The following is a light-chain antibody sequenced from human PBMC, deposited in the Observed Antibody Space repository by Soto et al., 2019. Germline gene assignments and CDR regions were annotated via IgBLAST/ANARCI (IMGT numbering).Light chain of an antibody. Sequence: DIQMTQSPSTLSASVGDRVTITCRASQSISRLLAWYQQKPGKAPKLLIYDASSLESGVSSRFSGSGSGTEFTLTISSLQPDDFATYYCQQYNSYPSFGQGTRLEIK. V-gene: IGKV1-5*01. J-gene: IGKJ5*01. CDR2: DAS. CDR1: QSISRL. CDR3: QQYNSYPS.